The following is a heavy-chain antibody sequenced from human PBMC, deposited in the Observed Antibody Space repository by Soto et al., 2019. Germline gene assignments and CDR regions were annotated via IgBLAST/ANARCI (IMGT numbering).Heavy chain of an antibody. J-gene: IGHJ5*02. Sequence: ASVKVSCKASGYTFTSYAMHWVRQAPGQRLEWMGWINAGNGNTKYSQKFQGRVTITRDTSASTAYMELSSLRSEDTAVYYCARKGFLEWWDAGWFDPWGQGTLVTVSS. V-gene: IGHV1-3*01. CDR1: GYTFTSYA. CDR3: ARKGFLEWWDAGWFDP. D-gene: IGHD3-3*01. CDR2: INAGNGNT.